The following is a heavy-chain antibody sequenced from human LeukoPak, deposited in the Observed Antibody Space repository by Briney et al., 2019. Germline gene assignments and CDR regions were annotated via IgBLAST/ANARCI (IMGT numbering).Heavy chain of an antibody. J-gene: IGHJ2*01. CDR3: ARVNYYDDSGYSDWNLDL. V-gene: IGHV4-34*01. CDR2: INHLGST. CDR1: GGSLGGYF. Sequence: SETLSLTCTVYGGSLGGYFWTWIRQPPEKGLEWIGEINHLGSTNYSPSLKSRVTISVDVSKNQFSLNLNSVTAADTALYFCARVNYYDDSGYSDWNLDLWGRGSLVTVSS. D-gene: IGHD3-22*01.